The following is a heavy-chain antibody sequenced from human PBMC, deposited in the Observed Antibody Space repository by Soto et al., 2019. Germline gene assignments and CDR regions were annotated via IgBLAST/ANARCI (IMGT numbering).Heavy chain of an antibody. CDR2: ISGSGGST. CDR1: GFTFSSYA. V-gene: IGHV3-23*01. Sequence: LSCAASGFTFSSYAMSWVRQAPGKGLEWVSAISGSGGSTYYADSVKGRFTISRDNSKNTLYLQMNSLRAEDTAVYYCAKDAGGNSRPNWFDPWGQGTLVTVSS. J-gene: IGHJ5*02. CDR3: AKDAGGNSRPNWFDP. D-gene: IGHD2-21*02.